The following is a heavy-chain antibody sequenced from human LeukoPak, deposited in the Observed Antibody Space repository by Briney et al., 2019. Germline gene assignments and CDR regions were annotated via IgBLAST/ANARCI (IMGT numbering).Heavy chain of an antibody. CDR3: ARETVPNHDILTGQRGPFDY. V-gene: IGHV1-69*13. J-gene: IGHJ4*02. CDR1: GGTFSSYA. Sequence: GASVKVSCKASGGTFSSYAISWVRQAPGQGLEWIGGIIPIFGTANYAQKFQGRVTITADESTSTAYMELSSLRSEDTAVYYCARETVPNHDILTGQRGPFDYWGQGTLVTVSS. D-gene: IGHD3-9*01. CDR2: IIPIFGTA.